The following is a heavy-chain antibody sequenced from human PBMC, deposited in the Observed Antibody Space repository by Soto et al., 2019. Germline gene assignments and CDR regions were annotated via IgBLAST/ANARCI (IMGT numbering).Heavy chain of an antibody. Sequence: GVSLKVFCQASGNIFSKYWIGWVRQMSGKDQEYVGIVYPGDSDTRYSPSFQGQVTISVDTSTSTAYMQGKSLKASDSAMYYCARRFKDDSGYSPSYSAFDVWGRGTTVTVS. CDR2: VYPGDSDT. J-gene: IGHJ6*02. CDR3: ARRFKDDSGYSPSYSAFDV. CDR1: GNIFSKYW. D-gene: IGHD2-15*01. V-gene: IGHV5-51*01.